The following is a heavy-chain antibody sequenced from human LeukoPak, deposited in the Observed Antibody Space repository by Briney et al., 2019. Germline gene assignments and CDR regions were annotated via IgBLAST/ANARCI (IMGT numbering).Heavy chain of an antibody. V-gene: IGHV3-23*01. Sequence: GGSLRLSCAASGFTFSSYAMSWVRQAPGKGLEWVSAISGSGGSTYYADSVKGRFTISRDNSKNTLYLQMDSPRAEDTAVYYCKVVTQGDFDYWGQGTLVTVSS. CDR2: ISGSGGST. D-gene: IGHD2-21*02. CDR1: GFTFSSYA. J-gene: IGHJ4*02. CDR3: KVVTQGDFDY.